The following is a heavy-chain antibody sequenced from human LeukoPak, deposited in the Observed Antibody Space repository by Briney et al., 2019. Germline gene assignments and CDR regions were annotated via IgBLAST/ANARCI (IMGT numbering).Heavy chain of an antibody. CDR3: AKRRLEDSGTYGGGFDF. CDR2: ISQDVSHK. D-gene: IGHD4-23*01. V-gene: IGHV3-30*18. J-gene: IGHJ3*01. CDR1: AFTFSNYW. Sequence: PGGSLRLSCAASAFTFSNYWMSWVRQAPGKGPEWVAVISQDVSHKYYADFVKGRFTISRDNSKNTLHLQMNTLTTEDTAVYYCAKRRLEDSGTYGGGFDFWGQGTMVTV.